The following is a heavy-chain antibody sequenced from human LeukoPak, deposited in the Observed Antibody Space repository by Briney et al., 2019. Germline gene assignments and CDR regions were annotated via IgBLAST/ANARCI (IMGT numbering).Heavy chain of an antibody. CDR2: IYSAGST. Sequence: GGSLRISCAASGFNVSSNYMSWVRQAPVQGLEWVSMIYSAGSTYYADSVKGRFTISRDNSKNTLYLQMNSLRADDTAVYYCARHTYGVGMDVWGQGTTVTVSS. V-gene: IGHV3-53*01. D-gene: IGHD5-18*01. CDR3: ARHTYGVGMDV. J-gene: IGHJ6*02. CDR1: GFNVSSNY.